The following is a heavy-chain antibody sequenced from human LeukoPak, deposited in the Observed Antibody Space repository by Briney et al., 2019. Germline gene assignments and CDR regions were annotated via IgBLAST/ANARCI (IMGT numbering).Heavy chain of an antibody. J-gene: IGHJ1*01. CDR1: GFTFSSYA. CDR2: ISHDGSNK. Sequence: GGSLRLSCAASGFTFSSYAMHWVRQAPGKGLEWVAAISHDGSNKYHADSVKGRFTISRDNSKNTVYLQMNSLRAEDTAVYFCAGSPKYSSSWFEYFQHWGQGTLVTVSS. CDR3: AGSPKYSSSWFEYFQH. V-gene: IGHV3-30*01. D-gene: IGHD6-13*01.